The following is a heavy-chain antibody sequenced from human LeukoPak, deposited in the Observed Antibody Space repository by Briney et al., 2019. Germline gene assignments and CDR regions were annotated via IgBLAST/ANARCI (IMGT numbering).Heavy chain of an antibody. Sequence: ASVKVSCKVSGYTLTELSMHWVRQAPRRGLEWMGGFDPEDGETIYAQKFQGRVTMTEDTSTDTAYMELSSLRSEDTAVYYCATARFGVVITSFDYWGQGTLVTVSS. J-gene: IGHJ4*02. CDR1: GYTLTELS. V-gene: IGHV1-24*01. CDR3: ATARFGVVITSFDY. D-gene: IGHD3-3*01. CDR2: FDPEDGET.